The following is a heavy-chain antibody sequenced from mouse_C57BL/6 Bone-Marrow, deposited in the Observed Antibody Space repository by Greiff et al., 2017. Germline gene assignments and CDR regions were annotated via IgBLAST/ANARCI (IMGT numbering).Heavy chain of an antibody. CDR2: INPNNGGT. CDR3: ARSKFTTTVVSNWYFDV. Sequence: EVQLQQSGPELVKPGASVKISCKASGYTFTDYYMNWVKQSHGKGLEWIGDINPNNGGTSYNQKFKGKATLTVDKSSSTAYMELRSLTSEDSAVYYCARSKFTTTVVSNWYFDVWGTGTTVTVSS. D-gene: IGHD1-1*01. J-gene: IGHJ1*03. CDR1: GYTFTDYY. V-gene: IGHV1-26*01.